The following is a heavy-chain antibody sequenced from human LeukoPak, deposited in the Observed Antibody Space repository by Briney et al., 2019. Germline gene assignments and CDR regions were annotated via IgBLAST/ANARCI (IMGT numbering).Heavy chain of an antibody. J-gene: IGHJ6*02. Sequence: TSETLSLTCTVSGGSISGHYWTWIRQPPGKGLEWIGQIHYSGRPDYNPSLKSRVTISVDTSKNQLSLKVTSVTGADTAVYYCARFGVDYDMDVWGQGTTVTASS. CDR2: IHYSGRP. D-gene: IGHD3-16*01. V-gene: IGHV4-59*11. CDR1: GGSISGHY. CDR3: ARFGVDYDMDV.